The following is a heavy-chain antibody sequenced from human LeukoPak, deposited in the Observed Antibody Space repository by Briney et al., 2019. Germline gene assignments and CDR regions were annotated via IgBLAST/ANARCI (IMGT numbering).Heavy chain of an antibody. CDR3: ARGHNDGHEAFDI. D-gene: IGHD1-1*01. CDR1: GFTVSGNY. V-gene: IGHV3-53*01. J-gene: IGHJ3*02. Sequence: GGSPRLSCAASGFTVSGNYMSWVRQAPGRGLEWVSVFYSGGNTYYADSVKGRFTISRDISKKTLYLQMKSLRAEDTAVYYCARGHNDGHEAFDIWGQGTMVTVSS. CDR2: FYSGGNT.